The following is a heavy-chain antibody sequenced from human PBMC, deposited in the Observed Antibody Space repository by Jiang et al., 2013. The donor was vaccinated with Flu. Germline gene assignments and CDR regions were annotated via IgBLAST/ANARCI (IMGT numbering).Heavy chain of an antibody. D-gene: IGHD2-21*02. CDR3: ARSLVVVTATQGGGRDY. V-gene: IGHV4-30-2*05. J-gene: IGHJ4*02. Sequence: RVTISVDTSKNQFSLKLSSVTAADTAVYYCARSLVVVTATQGGGRDYWGQGTLVTVSS.